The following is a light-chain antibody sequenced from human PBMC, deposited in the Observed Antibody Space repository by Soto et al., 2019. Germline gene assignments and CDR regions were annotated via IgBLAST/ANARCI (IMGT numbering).Light chain of an antibody. V-gene: IGLV2-14*01. Sequence: QSALTQPASVAGSPGQSVTISCTGTSSDVGAYNYVSWYQQHTGKAPKLMIYEVSNRPSGVSNRFSGSKSGTTAPLTISGLQAEDEADYYCNSYTGRSTRFVFGTGTKVTVL. CDR1: SSDVGAYNY. CDR2: EVS. J-gene: IGLJ1*01. CDR3: NSYTGRSTRFV.